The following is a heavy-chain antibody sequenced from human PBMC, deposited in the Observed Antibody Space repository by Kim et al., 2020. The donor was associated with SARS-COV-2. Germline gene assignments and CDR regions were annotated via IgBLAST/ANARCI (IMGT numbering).Heavy chain of an antibody. J-gene: IGHJ4*02. Sequence: GGSLRLSCAASGFTFDDYAMHWVRQAPGKGLEWVSLISGDGGSTYYADSVKCRFTISRDNSKNSLYLQMNSLRTEDTALYYCAKDTVRGGFGEPLYYFDYWGQGTLVTVSS. CDR1: GFTFDDYA. D-gene: IGHD3-10*01. CDR2: ISGDGGST. CDR3: AKDTVRGGFGEPLYYFDY. V-gene: IGHV3-43*02.